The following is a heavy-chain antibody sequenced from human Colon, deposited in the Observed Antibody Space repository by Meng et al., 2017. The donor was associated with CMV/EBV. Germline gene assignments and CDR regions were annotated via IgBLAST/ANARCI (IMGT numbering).Heavy chain of an antibody. Sequence: GESLKISCAASGFTFSTYSMNWVRQAPGKGLEWVAFIRSDGYKTDYVDSVKGRFTASRDNSKNTLFLQMNSLRSEDTAVYFCARDLTTLTIHGGGDGYWGRGTPVTVSS. J-gene: IGHJ4*02. D-gene: IGHD3-3*01. CDR2: IRSDGYKT. V-gene: IGHV3-30*02. CDR3: ARDLTTLTIHGGGDGY. CDR1: GFTFSTYS.